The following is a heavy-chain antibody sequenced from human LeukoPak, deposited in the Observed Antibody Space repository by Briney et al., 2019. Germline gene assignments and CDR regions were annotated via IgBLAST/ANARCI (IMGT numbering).Heavy chain of an antibody. CDR2: ISSSSSTI. CDR1: GFTFSSYA. CDR3: ARDATIMITWDAFDI. Sequence: GSLRLSCAASGFTFSSYAMNWVRQAPGKGLEWVSYISSSSSTIYYADSVKGRFTISRDNAKNSLYLQMNSLRAEDTAVYYCARDATIMITWDAFDIWGQGTMVTVSS. J-gene: IGHJ3*02. D-gene: IGHD3-16*01. V-gene: IGHV3-48*04.